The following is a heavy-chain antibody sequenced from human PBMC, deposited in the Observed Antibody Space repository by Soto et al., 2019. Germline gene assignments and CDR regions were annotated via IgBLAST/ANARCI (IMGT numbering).Heavy chain of an antibody. CDR1: GGTFSSYA. Sequence: QVQLVQSGAEVKKPGSSVKVSCKASGGTFSSYAISWVRQAPGQGLEWMGGVIPIFGTANYGEEFQGRVTIAADESTSTDYMELSSLRSEDTAVYSCARGIIDFWSGYYDRGYDYYGMDVWCQGTTVTVSS. V-gene: IGHV1-69*01. CDR3: ARGIIDFWSGYYDRGYDYYGMDV. J-gene: IGHJ6*02. D-gene: IGHD3-3*01. CDR2: VIPIFGTA.